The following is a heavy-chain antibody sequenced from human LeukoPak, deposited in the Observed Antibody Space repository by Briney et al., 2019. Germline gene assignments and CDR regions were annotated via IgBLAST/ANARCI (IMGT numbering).Heavy chain of an antibody. J-gene: IGHJ4*02. D-gene: IGHD6-19*01. CDR1: GFTFSSYG. CDR3: ASSSGFGEAFDY. CDR2: ISWNSGNI. V-gene: IGHV3-9*01. Sequence: PGRSLRLSCAASGFTFSSYGMHWVRQAPGKGLEWVSGISWNSGNIGYADSVKGRFTISRDNAKNSLYLQMNSLRAEDTAVYYCASSSGFGEAFDYWGQGTLVTVSS.